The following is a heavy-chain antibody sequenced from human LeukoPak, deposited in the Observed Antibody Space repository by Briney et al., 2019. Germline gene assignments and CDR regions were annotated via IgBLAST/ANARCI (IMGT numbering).Heavy chain of an antibody. D-gene: IGHD3-22*01. CDR2: ISSSGSTI. CDR1: GFTFSSYE. CDR3: ARDKRRYYDSSGTERAFDI. V-gene: IGHV3-48*03. Sequence: GGSLRLSCAASGFTFSSYEMNWVRQAPGKGLEWVSYISSSGSTIYYADSVRGRFTISRDNAKNSLYLQMNSLRAEDTAVYYCARDKRRYYDSSGTERAFDIWGQGTMVTVSS. J-gene: IGHJ3*02.